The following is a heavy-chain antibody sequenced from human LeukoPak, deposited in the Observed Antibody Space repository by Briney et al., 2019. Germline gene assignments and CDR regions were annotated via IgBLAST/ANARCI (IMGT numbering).Heavy chain of an antibody. CDR2: IYSGGST. J-gene: IGHJ3*02. Sequence: GGSLRLSCAASGFTVSSNYMSWIRQAPGKGLEWVSVIYSGGSTYYADSVKGRLTISRDNSKNTLYLQMNSLRAEDTAVYYCARDWVGVHAFDIWGQGTMVTVSS. CDR1: GFTVSSNY. D-gene: IGHD1-26*01. CDR3: ARDWVGVHAFDI. V-gene: IGHV3-66*01.